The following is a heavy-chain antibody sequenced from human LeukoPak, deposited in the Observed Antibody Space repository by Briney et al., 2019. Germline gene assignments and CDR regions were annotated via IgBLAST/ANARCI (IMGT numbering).Heavy chain of an antibody. D-gene: IGHD1-26*01. CDR2: ISGSGHDI. CDR3: ARGRQNSGSYSDAFDI. V-gene: IGHV3-11*04. J-gene: IGHJ3*02. Sequence: GGSLRLSCAASGFTFSDSYMTWVRQAPGKGVEWVAYISGSGHDINYSESAKGRFTISRDNAKNSLSLQMNSLRAEDTAVYYCARGRQNSGSYSDAFDIWGQGTVVTVSS. CDR1: GFTFSDSY.